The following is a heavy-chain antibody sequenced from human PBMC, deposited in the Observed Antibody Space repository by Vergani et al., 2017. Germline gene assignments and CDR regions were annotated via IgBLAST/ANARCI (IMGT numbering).Heavy chain of an antibody. J-gene: IGHJ4*02. CDR3: AKGSRYYDILTGYYIFDD. CDR2: ISYDGSNK. Sequence: QVQLVESGGGVVQPGRSLRLSCAASGFTFSSYGMHWVRQAPGKGLEWVAVISYDGSNKYYADSVKGRFTISRDNSKNTLYLQMNSLRAEDTAVYYCAKGSRYYDILTGYYIFDDWGQGTQVTVSS. V-gene: IGHV3-30*18. CDR1: GFTFSSYG. D-gene: IGHD3-9*01.